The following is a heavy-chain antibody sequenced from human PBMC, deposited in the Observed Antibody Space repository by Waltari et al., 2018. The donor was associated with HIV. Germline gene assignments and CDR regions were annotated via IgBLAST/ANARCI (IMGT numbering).Heavy chain of an antibody. CDR3: ARGNKPDIVVVPAATYLDY. CDR1: GGSFSGYY. CDR2: INHSGST. D-gene: IGHD2-2*01. V-gene: IGHV4-34*01. J-gene: IGHJ4*02. Sequence: QVQLQQWGAGLLKPSETLSLTCAVYGGSFSGYYWSWIRQPPGQGLEWIGEINHSGSTNYNPSLKSRVTISVDTSKNQFSLKLSSVTAADTAVYYCARGNKPDIVVVPAATYLDYWGQGTLVTVSS.